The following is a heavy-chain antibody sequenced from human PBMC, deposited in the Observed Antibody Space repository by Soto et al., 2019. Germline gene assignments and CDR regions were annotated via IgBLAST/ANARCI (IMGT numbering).Heavy chain of an antibody. CDR2: TYYRANT. V-gene: IGHV4-39*01. CDR3: ARHGAWAPLDD. J-gene: IGHJ4*02. Sequence: QLQLQESGPGLVKPSETLSLTCSVSGGSIDSSNFYWGWIRQPPGEGLEWIGSTYYRANTYYNSSLKSRVTISVDTSKNQFSLKMTSVTAVDTAVYYCARHGAWAPLDDWGRGTLVTVSS. D-gene: IGHD3-16*01. CDR1: GGSIDSSNFY.